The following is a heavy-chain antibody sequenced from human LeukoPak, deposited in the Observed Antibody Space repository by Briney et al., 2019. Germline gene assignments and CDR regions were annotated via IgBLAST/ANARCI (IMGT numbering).Heavy chain of an antibody. CDR3: TTGIGNYYYY. J-gene: IGHJ4*02. CDR1: GSTFSRYW. Sequence: PGGSLRLSCAAPGSTFSRYWMHWARQAPGKGLVWVSRVKSDGSDTIYADSVKGQFTISRDNAKNTLYLQMDSLRAEDTAVYYCTTGIGNYYYYWGQGTLVTVAS. V-gene: IGHV3-74*01. CDR2: VKSDGSDT. D-gene: IGHD3-10*01.